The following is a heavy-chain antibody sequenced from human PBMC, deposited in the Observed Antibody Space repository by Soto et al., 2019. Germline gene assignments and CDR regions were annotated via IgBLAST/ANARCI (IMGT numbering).Heavy chain of an antibody. Sequence: QVQLVQSGAEVKKPGSSVKVSFKASGGTFSSYAISWVRQAPGQGLEWMGGIIPIFGTANYAQKFQGRVTITADESTSTAYMELSSLRSEDTAVYYWARGAIWFGDSGPFDYWGQGTLVTVSS. D-gene: IGHD3-10*01. CDR2: IIPIFGTA. CDR1: GGTFSSYA. V-gene: IGHV1-69*01. CDR3: ARGAIWFGDSGPFDY. J-gene: IGHJ4*02.